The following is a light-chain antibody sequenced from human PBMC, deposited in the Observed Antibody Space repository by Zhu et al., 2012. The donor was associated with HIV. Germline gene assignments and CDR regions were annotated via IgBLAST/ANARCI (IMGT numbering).Light chain of an antibody. J-gene: IGKJ2*01. CDR2: EAS. Sequence: DIRMTQSPSTLSASVGDRVTITCRASQSVYKWLAWYQQKPEKAPKLLIYEASSLETGVPSRFSGSGSETEFTLTISSLQPDDFASYSCQQYYTPSYTFGQGTKLQIK. V-gene: IGKV1-5*03. CDR3: QQYYTPSYT. CDR1: QSVYKW.